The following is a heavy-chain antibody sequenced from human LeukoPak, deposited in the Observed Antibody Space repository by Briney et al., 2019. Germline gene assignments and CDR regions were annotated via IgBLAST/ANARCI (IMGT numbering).Heavy chain of an antibody. CDR2: IIPIFGTA. CDR3: ASSKDYYDSSGFARTLDY. J-gene: IGHJ4*02. CDR1: GGTFSSYA. V-gene: IGHV1-69*06. D-gene: IGHD3-22*01. Sequence: SVKVSCKASGGTFSSYAISWVRQAPGQGLEWMGGIIPIFGTANYAQKFQGRVTITADKSTSTAYMELSSLRSEDTAVYYCASSKDYYDSSGFARTLDYWGQGTLVTVSS.